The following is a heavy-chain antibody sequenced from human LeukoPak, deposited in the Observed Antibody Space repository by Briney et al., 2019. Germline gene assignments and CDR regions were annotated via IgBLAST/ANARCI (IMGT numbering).Heavy chain of an antibody. CDR2: IIPIFGTA. CDR3: ARAMVRGVAFDY. V-gene: IGHV1-69*05. CDR1: GGTFSSYA. Sequence: GASVKVSCKASGGTFSSYAISWVRQAPGQGLEWMGGIIPIFGTANYAQKFQGRVTMTRDTSTSTVYMELSSLRSEDTAVYYCARAMVRGVAFDYWGQGTLVTVSS. J-gene: IGHJ4*02. D-gene: IGHD3-10*01.